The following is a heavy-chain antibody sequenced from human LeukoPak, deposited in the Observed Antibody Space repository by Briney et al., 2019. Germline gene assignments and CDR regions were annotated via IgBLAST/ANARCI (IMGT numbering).Heavy chain of an antibody. D-gene: IGHD3-10*01. CDR1: GYTFTSYA. J-gene: IGHJ4*02. Sequence: ASVKVSCKASGYTFTSYAMNWVRQAPGQGLEWMGWINTITGNPTYAQGFTGRFVFSLDTSVSTAYLQISSLEAEDTAIYYCAREAYGSGSYHFDYWGQGTLVTASS. CDR2: INTITGNP. V-gene: IGHV7-4-1*02. CDR3: AREAYGSGSYHFDY.